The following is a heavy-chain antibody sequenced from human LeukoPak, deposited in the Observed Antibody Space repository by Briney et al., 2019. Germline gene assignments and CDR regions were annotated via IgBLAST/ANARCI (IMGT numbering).Heavy chain of an antibody. V-gene: IGHV1-2*02. Sequence: VASVKVSCKVSGYTLTELSMHWVRQAPGQGLEWMGWINPNSGGTNYAQKFQGRVTMTRDTSISTAYMELSRLRSDDTAVYYCASFGAPAAISRFDYWGQGTLVTVSS. D-gene: IGHD2-2*02. CDR3: ASFGAPAAISRFDY. CDR2: INPNSGGT. J-gene: IGHJ4*02. CDR1: GYTLTELS.